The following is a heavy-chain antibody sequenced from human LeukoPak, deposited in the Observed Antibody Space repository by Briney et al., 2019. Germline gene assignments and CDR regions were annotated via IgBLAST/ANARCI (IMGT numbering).Heavy chain of an antibody. CDR3: ARHNYDDYVFDI. CDR1: GGSLSSYY. V-gene: IGHV4-59*08. Sequence: PSETLSLTCTVSGGSLSSYYFSWIRQSPGKGLEWLAYINYSGSASYNPSLKSRVTMSVDTSKQFSLSLSSVTAADTAVYYCARHNYDDYVFDIWGQGTKVTVSS. CDR2: INYSGSA. D-gene: IGHD4-17*01. J-gene: IGHJ3*02.